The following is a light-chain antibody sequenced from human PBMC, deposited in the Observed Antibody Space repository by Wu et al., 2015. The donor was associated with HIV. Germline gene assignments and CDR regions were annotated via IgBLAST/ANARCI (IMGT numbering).Light chain of an antibody. CDR3: QQYNNWPPYS. CDR2: DAS. J-gene: IGKJ2*03. V-gene: IGKV3-15*01. CDR1: QSVSRN. Sequence: EIVLTQSPATLSVSPGERVTLSCRASQSVSRNLAWYQQTPGQAPRLLIYDASTRATDTPARFSGSGSGTEFTLTISSLQSEDFAVYYCQQYNNWPPYSFGQGTKLDIK.